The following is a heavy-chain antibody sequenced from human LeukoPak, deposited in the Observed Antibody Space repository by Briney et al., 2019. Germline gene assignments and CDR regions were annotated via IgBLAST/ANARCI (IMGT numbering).Heavy chain of an antibody. V-gene: IGHV1-46*01. CDR2: INPSGGST. D-gene: IGHD1-26*01. J-gene: IGHJ4*02. CDR3: ASLTRSGSYDY. CDR1: GYTFTSYY. Sequence: ASVKVSCKASGYTFTSYYMHWVRQAPGQGLEWMGIINPSGGSTSYAQKLQGRVTMTRDTSASTVYMELSSLRSEDTAVYYCASLTRSGSYDYWGQGTLVTVSS.